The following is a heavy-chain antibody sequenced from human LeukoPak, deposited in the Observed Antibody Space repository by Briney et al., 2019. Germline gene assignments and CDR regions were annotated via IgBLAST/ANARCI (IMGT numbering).Heavy chain of an antibody. CDR3: ARIDSSSWYWFDP. Sequence: PSETLSLTCAVYGGSFSGYYWSWIRQPPGKGLEWIGEINHSGSTNYNPSLKSRVTISVDTSKNQFSLKLSSVTAADTAVYYCARIDSSSWYWFDPWGQGTLVTVSS. D-gene: IGHD6-13*01. V-gene: IGHV4-34*01. CDR1: GGSFSGYY. CDR2: INHSGST. J-gene: IGHJ5*02.